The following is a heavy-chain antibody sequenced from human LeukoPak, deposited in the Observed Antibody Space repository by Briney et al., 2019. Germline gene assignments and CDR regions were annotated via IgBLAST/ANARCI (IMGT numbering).Heavy chain of an antibody. V-gene: IGHV3-23*01. CDR3: TDC. CDR2: LSGSGGST. Sequence: GGSLRLSCAASGFIFNKHAMSWVRQAPGKGLEWVSGLSGSGGSTDYADSVKGRFTVSRDNSNNTLYLQMNSLYYCARQTTVATDCWGQGTLVTVSS. D-gene: IGHD4-23*01. J-gene: IGHJ4*02. CDR1: GFIFNKHA.